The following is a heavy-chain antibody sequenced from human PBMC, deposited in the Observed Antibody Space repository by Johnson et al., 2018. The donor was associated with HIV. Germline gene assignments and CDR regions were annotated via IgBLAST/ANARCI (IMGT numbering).Heavy chain of an antibody. CDR1: GFTFSNAW. CDR2: ISSSGDTT. Sequence: QMQLVESGGGLVKPGGSLRLSCAASGFTFSNAWMSWVRQAPGKGLEWISYISSSGDTTHYADSVKGRFTISRDNSKNSLYLQMNSLRAEDTALYYCTTDVPGGPYYNAFDIWGQGTMVTVSS. CDR3: TTDVPGGPYYNAFDI. V-gene: IGHV3-11*01. J-gene: IGHJ3*02. D-gene: IGHD1-26*01.